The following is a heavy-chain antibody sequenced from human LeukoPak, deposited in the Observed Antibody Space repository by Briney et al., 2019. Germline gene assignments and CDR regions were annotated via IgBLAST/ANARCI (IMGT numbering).Heavy chain of an antibody. D-gene: IGHD2-2*01. CDR1: GFTFSNAW. CDR2: IKSKTDGGTT. V-gene: IGHV3-15*01. Sequence: PGGSLRLSCAASGFTFSNAWMIWVRQAPGKGLEWVGRIKSKTDGGTTDYAAPVKGRFTISRDDSKNTLYLQMNSLKAEDTAVYYCTTGYCSSTSCYRWGQGTLVTVSS. CDR3: TTGYCSSTSCYR. J-gene: IGHJ4*02.